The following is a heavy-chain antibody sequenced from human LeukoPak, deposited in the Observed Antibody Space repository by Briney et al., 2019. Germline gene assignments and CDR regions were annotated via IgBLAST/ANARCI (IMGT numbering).Heavy chain of an antibody. CDR1: GYTFTGYY. J-gene: IGHJ5*02. Sequence: ASVKVSCKASGYTFTGYYMHWVRQAPGQGLEWMGWINPNSGGTNYAQKFQGWVTMTEDTSTDTAYMELSSLRSEDTAVYYCARLEYYYGSGSYSERSWFDPWGQGTLVTVSS. D-gene: IGHD3-10*01. CDR3: ARLEYYYGSGSYSERSWFDP. V-gene: IGHV1-2*04. CDR2: INPNSGGT.